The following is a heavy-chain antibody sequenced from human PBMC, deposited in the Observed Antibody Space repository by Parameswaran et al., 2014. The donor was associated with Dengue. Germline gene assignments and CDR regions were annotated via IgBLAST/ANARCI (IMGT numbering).Heavy chain of an antibody. Sequence: VRQMPGKGLEWVSYISSSSSTRYYADSVKGRFTISRDNAKNSLYLQMNSLRDEDTAVYYCARDPGYAGAQCSSTSCHTFPDAFDIWGQGTMVTVSS. V-gene: IGHV3-48*02. CDR3: ARDPGYAGAQCSSTSCHTFPDAFDI. D-gene: IGHD2-2*02. J-gene: IGHJ3*02. CDR2: ISSSSSTR.